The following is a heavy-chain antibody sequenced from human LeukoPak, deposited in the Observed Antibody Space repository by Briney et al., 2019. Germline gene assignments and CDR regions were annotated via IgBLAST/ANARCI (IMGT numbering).Heavy chain of an antibody. D-gene: IGHD6-19*01. V-gene: IGHV3-21*01. CDR2: ITSSSSYI. CDR1: GFTFSRFT. Sequence: GGSLRLSCAASGFTFSRFTMNWVRQAPGKGLEWVSSITSSSSYIYYADSVKGRFSISRDNAKNSLYLQMNSLRAEDTAVYYCARVGSGWRFFDYWGQGTLVTASS. J-gene: IGHJ4*02. CDR3: ARVGSGWRFFDY.